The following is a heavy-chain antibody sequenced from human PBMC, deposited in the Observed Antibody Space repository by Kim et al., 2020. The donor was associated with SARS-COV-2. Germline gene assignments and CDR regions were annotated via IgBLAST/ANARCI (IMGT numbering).Heavy chain of an antibody. CDR3: ARATPLWFGEVLKKNYNWFDR. J-gene: IGHJ5*02. D-gene: IGHD3-10*01. Sequence: SETLSLTCAVYGGSFSGYYWSWIRQPPGKGLEWIGEINHSGSTNYNPSLKSRVTISVDTSKNQFSLKLSSVTAADTAVYYCARATPLWFGEVLKKNYNWFDRGRQGTLVTVSS. V-gene: IGHV4-34*01. CDR2: INHSGST. CDR1: GGSFSGYY.